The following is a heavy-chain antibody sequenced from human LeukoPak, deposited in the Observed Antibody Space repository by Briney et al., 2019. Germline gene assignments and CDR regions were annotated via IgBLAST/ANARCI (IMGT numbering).Heavy chain of an antibody. J-gene: IGHJ6*02. CDR1: GGSFSGYY. D-gene: IGHD6-13*01. CDR3: ARHSSSWYLRDYYGMDV. Sequence: SETLSLTCAVYGGSFSGYYWSWIRQPPGKGLEWIGEINHSGSTNYNPSLKSRVTISVDTSKNQFSLKLSSVTAADTAVYYCARHSSSWYLRDYYGMDVWGQGTTVTVSS. V-gene: IGHV4-34*01. CDR2: INHSGST.